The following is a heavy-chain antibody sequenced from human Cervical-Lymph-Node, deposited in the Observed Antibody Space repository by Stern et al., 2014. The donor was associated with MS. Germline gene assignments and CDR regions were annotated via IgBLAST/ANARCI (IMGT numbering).Heavy chain of an antibody. CDR3: ARDRGSYSDY. CDR1: GYTFTAYF. D-gene: IGHD1-26*01. Sequence: QVQLVQSGAEVARPGASVKVSCKASGYTFTAYFLHWVRKAPGQGLEWMGLISPKTGSATYAQKFQDRVTMTRDTSINTGYMEVSSLRSDDTAVYYCARDRGSYSDYWGQGTLVAVSS. V-gene: IGHV1-2*02. CDR2: ISPKTGSA. J-gene: IGHJ4*02.